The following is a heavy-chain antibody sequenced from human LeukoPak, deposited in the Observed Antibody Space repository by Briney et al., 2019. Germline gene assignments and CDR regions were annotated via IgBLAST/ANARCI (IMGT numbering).Heavy chain of an antibody. V-gene: IGHV4-34*01. CDR3: ARSGGYYIFDY. CDR2: INHSGST. D-gene: IGHD3-22*01. J-gene: IGHJ4*02. Sequence: SETLSLTCAVYGGSFSGYYWSWIRQPPGKGLEWIGEINHSGSTNYNPSLKSRLTLSVDTSKNQFSLRLSSVTAADTAVYYCARSGGYYIFDYWGQGTLVTVSS. CDR1: GGSFSGYY.